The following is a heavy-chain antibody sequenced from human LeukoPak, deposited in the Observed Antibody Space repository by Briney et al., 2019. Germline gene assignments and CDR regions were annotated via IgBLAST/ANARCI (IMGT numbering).Heavy chain of an antibody. Sequence: ASVKVSCKASGYTFTSYGISWVRQAPGQGLEWMGWINPNSGGTNYAQKFQGRVTMTRDTSISTAYMELSRLRSDDTAVYYCARESSSRAFDIWGQGTMVTVSS. V-gene: IGHV1-2*02. J-gene: IGHJ3*02. CDR1: GYTFTSYG. CDR2: INPNSGGT. D-gene: IGHD6-6*01. CDR3: ARESSSRAFDI.